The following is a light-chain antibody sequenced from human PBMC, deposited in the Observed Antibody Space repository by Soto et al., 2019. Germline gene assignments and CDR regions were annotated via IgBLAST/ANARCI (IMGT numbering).Light chain of an antibody. CDR3: QQYAGSRT. CDR2: GAS. J-gene: IGKJ1*01. CDR1: QSVSSN. Sequence: EIVMTQSPATLSVSPGERATLCCRASQSVSSNLAWYQQKPGQAPRLLIYGASTRATGIPARFSGSGSGTEFTLTISRLEPEDFAAYYCQQYAGSRTFGQGTKVDI. V-gene: IGKV3-15*01.